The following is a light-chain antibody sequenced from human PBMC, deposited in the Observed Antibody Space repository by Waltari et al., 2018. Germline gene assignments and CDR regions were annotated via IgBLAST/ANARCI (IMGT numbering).Light chain of an antibody. V-gene: IGKV1-5*03. CDR2: TAS. CDR3: QQYASYWYT. Sequence: DIQMTQSPSTLSASIGDRVTITCRASRSITTWLAWYQQKPGKAPKLLIHTASRLESGVPSRFSGSGAGTEFTLTISSLQPDEFATYYCQQYASYWYTFGQGTKL. CDR1: RSITTW. J-gene: IGKJ2*01.